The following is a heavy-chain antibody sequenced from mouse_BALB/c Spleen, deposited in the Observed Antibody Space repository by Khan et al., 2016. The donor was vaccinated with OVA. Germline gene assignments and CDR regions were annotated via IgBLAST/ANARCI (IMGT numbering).Heavy chain of an antibody. D-gene: IGHD3-2*01. V-gene: IGHV1-69*02. Sequence: QVQLQQPGAELVKPGAPVKLSCKASGYTFTTYWMNWVKQRPGRGLEWIGRIDPSDSETHYNQKFKDKATMTVDKSSSTADSRLSSLTSEDSAVYCCARTARVRYYFDYWGQGTTLTVSS. CDR2: IDPSDSET. CDR3: ARTARVRYYFDY. J-gene: IGHJ2*01. CDR1: GYTFTTYW.